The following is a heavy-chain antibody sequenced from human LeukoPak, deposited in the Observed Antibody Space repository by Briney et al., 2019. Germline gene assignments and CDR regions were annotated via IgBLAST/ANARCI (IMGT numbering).Heavy chain of an antibody. J-gene: IGHJ4*02. Sequence: SQTLSLTCTVTGDTISSGSYSWSWIRQPAGKGLEWIGRIYISGSTNYDPSLKSRVTISVEASKKQFPLKLSSVTAADTAVYYCARESVYDFWSGYHYFDYWGQGTLVTVSS. V-gene: IGHV4-61*02. CDR2: IYISGST. CDR3: ARESVYDFWSGYHYFDY. D-gene: IGHD3-3*01. CDR1: GDTISSGSYS.